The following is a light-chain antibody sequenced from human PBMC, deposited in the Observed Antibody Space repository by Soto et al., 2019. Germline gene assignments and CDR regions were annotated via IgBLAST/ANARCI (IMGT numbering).Light chain of an antibody. V-gene: IGKV3-20*01. J-gene: IGKJ5*01. CDR1: QSVSSSY. Sequence: EIVLTQSPATLSLSPGERATLSCRASQSVSSSYLAWYQQKPGQARRLLIYGASSRTAGIPDRFSGSGSGTDFTLTISRLEPEDFAVYYCQQYGSSPPITFGQGTRLEIK. CDR3: QQYGSSPPIT. CDR2: GAS.